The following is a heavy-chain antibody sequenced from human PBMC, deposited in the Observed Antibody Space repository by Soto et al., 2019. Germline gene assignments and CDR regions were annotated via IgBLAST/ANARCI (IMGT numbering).Heavy chain of an antibody. CDR2: INHSGST. Sequence: QVQLQQWGAGLLKPSETLSLTCAVYGGSFSGYYWSWIRQPPGKGLEWIGEINHSGSTNYNPSLKSRVTISVDTSKNQFSLKLSSVTAADTAVYYCAAIRRITMVRGVIPWGQGTLVTVSS. CDR3: AAIRRITMVRGVIP. V-gene: IGHV4-34*01. J-gene: IGHJ5*02. CDR1: GGSFSGYY. D-gene: IGHD3-10*01.